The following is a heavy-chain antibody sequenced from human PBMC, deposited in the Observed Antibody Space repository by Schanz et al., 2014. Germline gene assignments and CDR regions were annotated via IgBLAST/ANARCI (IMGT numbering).Heavy chain of an antibody. Sequence: QVQLVESGGGVAQPGRSLRLSCAASGFTFSSYGMHWVRQAPGKGLEWVAVILYDGSNKYYADSVKGRFTISRDNSKNTLYLQMNSLRVEDTALYYCAREYSSYGTVYYWGQGTLVTDSS. J-gene: IGHJ4*02. D-gene: IGHD5-12*01. CDR1: GFTFSSYG. V-gene: IGHV3-30*03. CDR2: ILYDGSNK. CDR3: AREYSSYGTVYY.